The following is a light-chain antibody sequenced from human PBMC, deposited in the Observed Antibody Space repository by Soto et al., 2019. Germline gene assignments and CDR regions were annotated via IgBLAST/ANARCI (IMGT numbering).Light chain of an antibody. Sequence: DIQMTQSPCTVSASVGDTVTISCRASENMSTWMAWYQQKPGKPPKLLIYDASTLQNGVSSRFSGSGSGIEFILSINSLQPDDSATYYCQQYNGYYVFGQGTKVDIK. CDR2: DAS. V-gene: IGKV1-5*01. CDR3: QQYNGYYV. J-gene: IGKJ2*01. CDR1: ENMSTW.